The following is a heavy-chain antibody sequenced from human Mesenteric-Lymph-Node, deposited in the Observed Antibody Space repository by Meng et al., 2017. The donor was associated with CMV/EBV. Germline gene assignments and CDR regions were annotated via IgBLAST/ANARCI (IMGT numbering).Heavy chain of an antibody. D-gene: IGHD3-10*01. J-gene: IGHJ1*01. CDR1: SSSSDEW. CDR2: ISHSGGT. V-gene: IGHV4-4*01. CDR3: ATARGGDSGPYSEYIQH. Sequence: SSSSDEWWTWVRQPPGKGLEWIGEISHSGGTNNNLSLKSRVTISIDASKSQFSLELSSVTAADTAVYFCATARGGDSGPYSEYIQHWGRGTLVTVSS.